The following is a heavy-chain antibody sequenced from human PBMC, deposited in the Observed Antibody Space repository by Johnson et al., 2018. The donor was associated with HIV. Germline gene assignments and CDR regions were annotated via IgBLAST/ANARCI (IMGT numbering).Heavy chain of an antibody. D-gene: IGHD6-13*01. CDR1: GFSFSDFY. CDR3: ARDQFYSSSWYDTFDI. J-gene: IGHJ3*02. V-gene: IGHV3-11*04. Sequence: QVQLVESGGGLVKPGGSLRLSCAASGFSFSDFYMSWIRQAPGKGLEWISYMSSSASVIYYADSVKGRFTISRENAKNSVYLQMNSLRSDDTAVYYCARDQFYSSSWYDTFDIWGQGTMVTVSS. CDR2: MSSSASVI.